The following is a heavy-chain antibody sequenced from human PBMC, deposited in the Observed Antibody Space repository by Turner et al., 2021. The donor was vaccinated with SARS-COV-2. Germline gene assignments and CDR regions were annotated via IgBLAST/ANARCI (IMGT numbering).Heavy chain of an antibody. D-gene: IGHD2-15*01. CDR1: GLTFSSYG. CDR2: ISYDGGNK. V-gene: IGHV3-30*03. CDR3: ATDPFEVDIVVVVAALDY. J-gene: IGHJ4*02. Sequence: QVQLVETGGGLVPPGRSMSLACAASGLTFSSYGMHWVRQAPGQGLEWAAGISYDGGNKYYADTVKGRFTISRDNSKNTLYLQMNSLRAEDTAVYYCATDPFEVDIVVVVAALDYWGQGTLVTVSS.